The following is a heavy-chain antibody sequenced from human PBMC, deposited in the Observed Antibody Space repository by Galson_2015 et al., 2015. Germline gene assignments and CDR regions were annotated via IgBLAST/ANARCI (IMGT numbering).Heavy chain of an antibody. CDR2: IYYSGST. Sequence: ETLSLTCTVSGGSISSYYWSWIRQPPGKGLEWIGYIYYSGSTNYNPSLKSRVTISVDTSKNQFSLKLSSVTAADTAVYYCAIQNMVRGVFDPWGQGTLVTVSS. J-gene: IGHJ5*02. CDR3: AIQNMVRGVFDP. V-gene: IGHV4-59*01. D-gene: IGHD3-10*01. CDR1: GGSISSYY.